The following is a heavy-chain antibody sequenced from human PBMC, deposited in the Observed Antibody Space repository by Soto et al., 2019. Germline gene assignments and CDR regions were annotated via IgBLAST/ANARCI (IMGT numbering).Heavy chain of an antibody. D-gene: IGHD3-10*01. CDR1: VGTFSSYT. CDR2: IIPILGIA. V-gene: IGHV1-69*02. CDR3: ARAIRGRAFDI. Sequence: GASVKVSCKASVGTFSSYTISWVRQAPGQGLEWMGRIIPILGIANYAQKFQGRVTITADKSTSTAYMELSSLRSEDTAVYYCARAIRGRAFDIWGQGTMVTVSS. J-gene: IGHJ3*02.